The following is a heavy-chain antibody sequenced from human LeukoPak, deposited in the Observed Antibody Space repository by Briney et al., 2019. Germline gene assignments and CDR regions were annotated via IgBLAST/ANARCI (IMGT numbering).Heavy chain of an antibody. D-gene: IGHD3-22*01. Sequence: GGSLRLSCAASGFTFSSYGMHWFRQAPGKGLEWVAVISYDGSNKYYADSVKGRFTISRDNSKNTLYLQMNSLRAEDTAVYYCAKLRTETMIVDFLPTRKGSWYFDLWGRGTPVTVSS. V-gene: IGHV3-30*18. CDR3: AKLRTETMIVDFLPTRKGSWYFDL. J-gene: IGHJ2*01. CDR1: GFTFSSYG. CDR2: ISYDGSNK.